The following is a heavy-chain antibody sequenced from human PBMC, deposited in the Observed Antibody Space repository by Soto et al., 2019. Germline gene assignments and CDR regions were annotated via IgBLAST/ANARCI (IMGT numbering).Heavy chain of an antibody. J-gene: IGHJ3*01. CDR3: AKVNFFDTPGTFDV. D-gene: IGHD2-15*01. Sequence: GGSLRLSCAASGFTFSSYAMTWVRLAPGRGLEWVATIAGSGGLTYYTNSVRGRFTISRDNSKNTVSLQMSSLRAEDTAMYFCAKVNFFDTPGTFDVWGQGTPVTVSS. V-gene: IGHV3-23*01. CDR1: GFTFSSYA. CDR2: IAGSGGLT.